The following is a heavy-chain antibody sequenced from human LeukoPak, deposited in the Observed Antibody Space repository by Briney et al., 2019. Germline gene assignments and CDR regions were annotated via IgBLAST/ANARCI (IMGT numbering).Heavy chain of an antibody. D-gene: IGHD3-22*01. J-gene: IGHJ3*02. V-gene: IGHV4-61*02. CDR3: ARDSAPRWSDYYDSSGYYYNAFDI. CDR1: GGSISSGSYY. Sequence: SETLSLTCTVSGGSISSGSYYWSWIRQTAGKGLEWIGRIYTSGSTNYNPSLKSRVTISVDTSKNQFSLKLSSVTAADTAVYYCARDSAPRWSDYYDSSGYYYNAFDIWGQGTMVTVSS. CDR2: IYTSGST.